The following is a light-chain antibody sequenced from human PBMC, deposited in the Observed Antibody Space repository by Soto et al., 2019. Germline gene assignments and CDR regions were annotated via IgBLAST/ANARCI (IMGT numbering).Light chain of an antibody. J-gene: IGLJ1*01. CDR2: EVS. Sequence: QSALTQPASVSGSPGQSITISCTGTSGDIGGYNYVSWYQQNPGKAPKLMLYEVSNRPSGVSNRFSGSKSGNTASLTISGLQPADEADYYCNSYTRSSTLDVFGTGTKLTVL. CDR3: NSYTRSSTLDV. V-gene: IGLV2-14*01. CDR1: SGDIGGYNY.